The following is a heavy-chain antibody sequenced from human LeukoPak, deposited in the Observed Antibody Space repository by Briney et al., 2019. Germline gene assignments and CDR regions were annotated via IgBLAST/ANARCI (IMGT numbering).Heavy chain of an antibody. V-gene: IGHV4-34*01. J-gene: IGHJ4*02. Sequence: PGGSLRLSCTASGFTFGDYAMSWIRQPPGKGLEWIGEINHSGSTNYNPSLKSRVTISVDTSKNQFSLRLNSVTAADTAVYYCARVGYGGYGVLDYWGQGTLVTISS. D-gene: IGHD5-12*01. CDR3: ARVGYGGYGVLDY. CDR2: INHSGST. CDR1: GFTFGDYA.